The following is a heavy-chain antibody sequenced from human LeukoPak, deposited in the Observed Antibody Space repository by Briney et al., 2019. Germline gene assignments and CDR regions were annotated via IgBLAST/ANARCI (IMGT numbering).Heavy chain of an antibody. CDR1: GGSVSSSSSF. CDR3: ARFGSGWHYFDY. D-gene: IGHD6-19*01. Sequence: SETLSLTCTVSGGSVSSSSSFWGWIRQTPGKGLEWIASIYYTGTTYYNPSLKSRVTISLDTSKNQFSLKLTSVTAADTAIYYCARFGSGWHYFDYWGQGTLVTVSS. J-gene: IGHJ4*02. V-gene: IGHV4-39*07. CDR2: IYYTGTT.